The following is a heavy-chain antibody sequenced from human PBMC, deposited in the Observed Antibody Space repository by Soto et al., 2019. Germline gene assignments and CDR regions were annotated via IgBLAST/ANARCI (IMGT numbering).Heavy chain of an antibody. V-gene: IGHV1-18*01. J-gene: IGHJ4*02. CDR3: AIDLQWRAQTLSYFDY. CDR2: ISAYNGNT. Sequence: QVQLVQSGAEVKKPGASVKVSCKASGYTFTSYGISWVRQAPGQGLEWMGWISAYNGNTNYAQKLQGRVTMTTDTSTSTAYKELRSLRSDDNAVEYCAIDLQWRAQTLSYFDYWGQGTLVTVSS. CDR1: GYTFTSYG. D-gene: IGHD6-19*01.